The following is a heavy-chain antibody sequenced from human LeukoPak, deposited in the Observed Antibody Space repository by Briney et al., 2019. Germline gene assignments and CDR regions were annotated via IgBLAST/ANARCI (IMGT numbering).Heavy chain of an antibody. J-gene: IGHJ4*02. CDR1: GFTFSSYG. V-gene: IGHV3-30*18. CDR2: ISYDGPNK. CDR3: AKEKLPSGYSFLTDY. D-gene: IGHD5-18*01. Sequence: GGSLRLSCAASGFTFSSYGMHWVRQAPGKGLEWVAVISYDGPNKCYADSVKGRFTISRDDSKSTLYLQMNSLRAEDTAVYYCAKEKLPSGYSFLTDYWGQGTLVTVSS.